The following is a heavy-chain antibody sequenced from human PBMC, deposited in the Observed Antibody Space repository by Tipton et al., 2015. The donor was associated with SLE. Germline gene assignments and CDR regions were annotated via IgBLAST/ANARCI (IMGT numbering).Heavy chain of an antibody. CDR2: IYQSGST. CDR1: GGSIISRSHF. CDR3: ARERNYGDSGGWFGP. V-gene: IGHV4-39*07. D-gene: IGHD4-17*01. Sequence: TLSLTCTVSGGSIISRSHFWGWIRQPPGKVLEWIGSIYQSGSTYYNPSLKSQVTISVDTSKNQFSLKVTSVTAADTALYFCARERNYGDSGGWFGPWGRGTLVTVSS. J-gene: IGHJ5*02.